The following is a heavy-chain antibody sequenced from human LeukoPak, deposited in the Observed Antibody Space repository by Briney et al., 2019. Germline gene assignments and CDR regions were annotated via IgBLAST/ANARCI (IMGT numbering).Heavy chain of an antibody. D-gene: IGHD3-22*01. CDR3: AKDLDEDDSSGY. J-gene: IGHJ4*02. CDR2: ISYDGSNK. V-gene: IGHV3-30*18. Sequence: GGSLRLSCAASGFTFSSYGMHWVRQAPGKGLGWVAFISYDGSNKYYADSVKGRFTISRDNSKNTLYLQMNSLRAEDTAVYYCAKDLDEDDSSGYWGQGTLVTVSS. CDR1: GFTFSSYG.